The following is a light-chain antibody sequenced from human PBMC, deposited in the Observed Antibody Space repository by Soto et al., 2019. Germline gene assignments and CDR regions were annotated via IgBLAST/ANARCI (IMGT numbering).Light chain of an antibody. CDR3: QQYGSSRWT. V-gene: IGKV3-20*01. J-gene: IGKJ1*01. Sequence: EIVLTQSPGTLSLSPGERATLSCRASQSVSSSYSAWYQQKPGQAPGLLIYGASSRATGIPDRFSGSGSGTDFTLTISRLEPEDFAVYYCQQYGSSRWTFGQGTKVEIK. CDR1: QSVSSSY. CDR2: GAS.